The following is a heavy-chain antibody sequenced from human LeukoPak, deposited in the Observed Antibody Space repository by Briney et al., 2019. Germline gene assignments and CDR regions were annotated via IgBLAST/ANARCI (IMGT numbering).Heavy chain of an antibody. CDR1: GGSFSGYY. J-gene: IGHJ4*02. Sequence: SETLSLTCAVYGGSFSGYYWSWLRQPPGKGLEWIGEINHSGSTNYNPSLKSRVTISVDTSKNQFSLKLSSVTAADTAVYYCARSLWDDFWSGPKGEYYFDYWGQGTLVTVSS. V-gene: IGHV4-34*01. D-gene: IGHD3-3*01. CDR3: ARSLWDDFWSGPKGEYYFDY. CDR2: INHSGST.